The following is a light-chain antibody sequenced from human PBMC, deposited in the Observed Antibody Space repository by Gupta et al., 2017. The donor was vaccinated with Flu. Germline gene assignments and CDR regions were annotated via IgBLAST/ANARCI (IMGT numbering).Light chain of an antibody. Sequence: EIVLTQSPATLSLSPGDRAILSCRASQSVNIYLAWYQQKPGQPPRLLMFDASKRAAGIPDRFSGSGSGTDFTLTISTLEPEDFAVYYCQQRSGWPMYTFGQGTKLE. CDR2: DAS. CDR1: QSVNIY. V-gene: IGKV3-11*01. CDR3: QQRSGWPMYT. J-gene: IGKJ2*01.